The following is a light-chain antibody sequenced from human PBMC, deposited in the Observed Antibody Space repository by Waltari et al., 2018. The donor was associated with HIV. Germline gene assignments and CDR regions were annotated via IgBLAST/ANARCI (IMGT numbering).Light chain of an antibody. CDR3: SSYTSSSTYVV. CDR2: DVS. CDR1: SSDGGGYNY. J-gene: IGLJ2*01. Sequence: QSALTQPASVSGSPGQSVTISCTGTSSDGGGYNYVSWYQQHPGKAPILMIYDVSNRPSGVSNLFSGAKSGNTASLTISWLQAEDEADYYCSSYTSSSTYVVFGGGTKLTVL. V-gene: IGLV2-14*03.